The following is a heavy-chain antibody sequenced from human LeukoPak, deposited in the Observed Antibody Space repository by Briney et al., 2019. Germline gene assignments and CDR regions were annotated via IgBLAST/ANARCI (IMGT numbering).Heavy chain of an antibody. Sequence: ASVKVSCKASGYTFTGYYMHWVRQAPGQGLEWMGWINPNSGGTNYAQKFQGRVTMTRDTSISTAYMELSRLRSDDTAVYYCARDLGSSWEFDYWGLGTLVTVSS. CDR1: GYTFTGYY. D-gene: IGHD6-13*01. J-gene: IGHJ4*02. CDR2: INPNSGGT. CDR3: ARDLGSSWEFDY. V-gene: IGHV1-2*02.